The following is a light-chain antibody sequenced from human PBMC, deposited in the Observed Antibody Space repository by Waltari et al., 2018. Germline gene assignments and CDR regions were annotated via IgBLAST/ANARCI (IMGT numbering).Light chain of an antibody. CDR3: GTWDSSLNGGV. Sequence: QSVLTQPPSVSAAPGQKVTISCSGSSPNIGTSYVSWYQQLPGTATKLLVYENDKRPAGIPDRFSGSKSGTSATLGITGLQTGDEADYYCGTWDSSLNGGVFGGGTKLTVL. V-gene: IGLV1-51*02. J-gene: IGLJ2*01. CDR1: SPNIGTSY. CDR2: END.